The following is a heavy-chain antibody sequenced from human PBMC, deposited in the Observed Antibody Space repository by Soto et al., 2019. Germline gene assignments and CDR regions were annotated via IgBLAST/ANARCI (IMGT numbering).Heavy chain of an antibody. CDR1: GFTFSSYS. J-gene: IGHJ4*02. V-gene: IGHV3-21*01. Sequence: VGSLRLSCAASGFTFSSYSMNWVRQAPGKGLEWVSSISSSSSYIYYADSVKGRFTISRDNAKNSLYLQMNSLRAEDTAVYYCARDQVAAAEGDFDYWGQGTLVTVSS. D-gene: IGHD6-13*01. CDR2: ISSSSSYI. CDR3: ARDQVAAAEGDFDY.